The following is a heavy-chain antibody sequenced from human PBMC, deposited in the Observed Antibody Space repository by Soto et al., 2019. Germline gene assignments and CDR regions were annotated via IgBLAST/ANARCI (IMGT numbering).Heavy chain of an antibody. D-gene: IGHD1-7*01. Sequence: EVQLVESGGDLVQPGGSLRLSCAASGFTFSDHYIDWARQAPGKGLEWVGRSRDKGNSYSTDYAASVKGRFTISRDASKNSLYLQMNSLKTEDTALYYCARSITGTTSFDYWGQGTLVTVSS. V-gene: IGHV3-72*01. J-gene: IGHJ4*02. CDR1: GFTFSDHY. CDR2: SRDKGNSYST. CDR3: ARSITGTTSFDY.